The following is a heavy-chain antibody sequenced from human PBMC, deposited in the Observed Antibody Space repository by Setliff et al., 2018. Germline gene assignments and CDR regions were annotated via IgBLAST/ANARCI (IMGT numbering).Heavy chain of an antibody. D-gene: IGHD4-17*01. CDR1: GGSISGYY. V-gene: IGHV4-59*08. J-gene: IGHJ4*02. Sequence: PSETLSLTCNVFGGSISGYYWNWIRQPPGKGLEWIGNIYYSGSTNYNPSLKSRVTISVDTSKNQFSLKLSSVTAADTAVYYCARFYGDYQFDYWGQGTLVTVSS. CDR3: ARFYGDYQFDY. CDR2: IYYSGST.